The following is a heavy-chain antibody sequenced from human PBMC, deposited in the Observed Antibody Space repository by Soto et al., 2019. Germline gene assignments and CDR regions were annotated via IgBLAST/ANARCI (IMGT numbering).Heavy chain of an antibody. J-gene: IGHJ4*02. D-gene: IGHD6-25*01. CDR1: GGSISSGGYS. CDR2: IFHIGST. Sequence: PSETLSLTCAVSGGSISSGGYSWSWIRQPPGKGLEWIGYIFHIGSTYYNPSLKSRVTISINKSDNHFSLKLSSVTAADTAIYYRARRRGGDFDYWGQGILVTVS. V-gene: IGHV4-30-2*01. CDR3: ARRRGGDFDY.